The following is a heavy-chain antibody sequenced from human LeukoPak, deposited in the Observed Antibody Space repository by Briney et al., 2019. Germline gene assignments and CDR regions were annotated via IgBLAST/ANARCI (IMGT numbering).Heavy chain of an antibody. Sequence: PGGSLRLSCKASGFMFNYAWFNWYRQSPGRGLEWVGRIRSELNGGTADYATSVRGRFIVSRDDSESTVYLQMNGLKIEDTAVYYCSTDTLQFFGALYTYYYSTMDVWGQGTTVTVSS. CDR1: GFMFNYAW. J-gene: IGHJ6*02. CDR3: STDTLQFFGALYTYYYSTMDV. CDR2: IRSELNGGTA. D-gene: IGHD5-24*01. V-gene: IGHV3-15*05.